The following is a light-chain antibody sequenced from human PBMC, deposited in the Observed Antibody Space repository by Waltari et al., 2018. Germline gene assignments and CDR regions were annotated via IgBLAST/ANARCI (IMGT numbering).Light chain of an antibody. Sequence: DIVMTQSPLSLSVTPGEPASVSCRSSQSLLLSNGRSGLDWYLQKPGQSPQLLIYLGSYRASGVPDRFSGSGSGTDFTLKISRVEAEDVGVYYCMQSLQSPWTFGQGTKVEIK. CDR3: MQSLQSPWT. V-gene: IGKV2-28*01. CDR2: LGS. CDR1: QSLLLSNGRSG. J-gene: IGKJ1*01.